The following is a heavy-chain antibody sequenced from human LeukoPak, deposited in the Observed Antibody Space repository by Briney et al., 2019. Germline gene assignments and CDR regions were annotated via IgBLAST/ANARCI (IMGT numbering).Heavy chain of an antibody. J-gene: IGHJ6*02. V-gene: IGHV3-33*08. CDR1: GFTHSSFW. CDR3: ARGDYGDYVYYYYGMDV. Sequence: PGGSLRLSCAASGFTHSSFWMSWVRQAPGKRLEWVAVIWYDGSNKYYADSVKGRFTISRDNSKNTLYLQMNSLRAEDTAVYYCARGDYGDYVYYYYGMDVWGQGTTVTVSS. D-gene: IGHD4-17*01. CDR2: IWYDGSNK.